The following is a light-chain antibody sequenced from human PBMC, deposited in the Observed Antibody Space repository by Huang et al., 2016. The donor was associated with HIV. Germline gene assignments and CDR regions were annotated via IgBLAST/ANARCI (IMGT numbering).Light chain of an antibody. J-gene: IGKJ5*01. V-gene: IGKV1-NL1*01. CDR3: QQYFNPLPIT. CDR2: AAS. CDR1: QDITKS. Sequence: DIQMTQSPSSLSASVGDRVTITCRASQDITKSLAWYQQKPGKAPNLLLYAASRLESGVPSRFCGSGSETIYTLTIDSLQPEDSAVYFCQQYFNPLPITFGQGTRLDIK.